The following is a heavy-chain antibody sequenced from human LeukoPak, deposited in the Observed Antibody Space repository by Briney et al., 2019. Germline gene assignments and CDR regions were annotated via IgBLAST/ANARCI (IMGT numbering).Heavy chain of an antibody. CDR1: GFTFSSYS. D-gene: IGHD6-13*01. Sequence: GGSLRLSCAASGFTFSSYSMNWVRQAPGKGLEWVSSITSKSSYTYYADSVKGRFTISRDNAENSLYLQMNSLRAEDTAVYYCARDPIAAAASGGDHWGQGTLVTVSS. CDR3: ARDPIAAAASGGDH. J-gene: IGHJ4*02. V-gene: IGHV3-21*01. CDR2: ITSKSSYT.